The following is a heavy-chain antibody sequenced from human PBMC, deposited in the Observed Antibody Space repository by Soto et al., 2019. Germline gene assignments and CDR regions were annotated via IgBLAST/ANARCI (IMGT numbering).Heavy chain of an antibody. CDR1: GYTFTSCG. CDR2: ISAYNGNT. Sequence: GASVKVSCKASGYTFTSCGISWVRQAPGQGLEWMGWISAYNGNTNYAQKLRGRVTMTTDTSTSTAYMELRSLRSDDTAVYYCAMGIDDYGDYAIDYWGQGTLVTVSS. D-gene: IGHD4-17*01. V-gene: IGHV1-18*01. J-gene: IGHJ4*02. CDR3: AMGIDDYGDYAIDY.